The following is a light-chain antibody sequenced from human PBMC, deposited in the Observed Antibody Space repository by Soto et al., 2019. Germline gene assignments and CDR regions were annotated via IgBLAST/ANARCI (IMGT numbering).Light chain of an antibody. CDR3: SAYTTGSTWV. J-gene: IGLJ3*02. CDR1: SSDVGAYNY. CDR2: EVS. Sequence: TQPASVSGSPGQSITSSCTGTSSDVGAYNYVSWYQQHPGKAPNLMIYEVSVRPSGVSSRFSCTKSGNTAYLTISGLQADDEADYYCSAYTTGSTWVFGGGTKLTVL. V-gene: IGLV2-14*01.